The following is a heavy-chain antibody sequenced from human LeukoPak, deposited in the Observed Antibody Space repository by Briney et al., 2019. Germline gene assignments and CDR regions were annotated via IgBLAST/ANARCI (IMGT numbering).Heavy chain of an antibody. CDR1: GFTFSKYW. CDR2: INTDGTVT. V-gene: IGHV3-74*01. D-gene: IGHD6-19*01. J-gene: IGHJ4*02. CDR3: ATKQWLAPPPDS. Sequence: GGSLRLSCAASGFTFSKYWMLWVRQAPGKGLKGVSRINTDGTVTTYADSVKGRFTVSRDNADNTMFLQMNSVRDEDTAVYYCATKQWLAPPPDSWGQGTPVTVSS.